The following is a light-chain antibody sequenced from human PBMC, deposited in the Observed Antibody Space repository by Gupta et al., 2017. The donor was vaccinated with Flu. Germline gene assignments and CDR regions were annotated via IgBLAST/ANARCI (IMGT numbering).Light chain of an antibody. CDR3: QQDNSYSRT. CDR1: QSISSW. V-gene: IGKV1-5*03. CDR2: KAS. Sequence: DIQMTQSPSTLSASVGDRVTITCRASQSISSWLAWYQQKPGKAPKLLIYKASNLESGVPSRFSGSGSGTEFTLTISSLQPDDFATYYCQQDNSYSRTFGQGTKVEIK. J-gene: IGKJ1*01.